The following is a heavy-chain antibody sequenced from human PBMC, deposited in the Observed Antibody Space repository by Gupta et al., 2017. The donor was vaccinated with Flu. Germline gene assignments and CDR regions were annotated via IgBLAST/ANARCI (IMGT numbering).Heavy chain of an antibody. CDR1: GFTFSSYS. D-gene: IGHD4-17*01. V-gene: IGHV3-21*01. Sequence: EVQLVESGGGLVKPGGSLRLSCAASGFTFSSYSMNWVRQAPGKGLEWVSSISSSSSYIYYADSVKGRFTISRDNAKNSLYLQMNSLRAEDTAGYYCASGLRRHLDYWGQGTLVTVAS. CDR3: ASGLRRHLDY. CDR2: ISSSSSYI. J-gene: IGHJ4*02.